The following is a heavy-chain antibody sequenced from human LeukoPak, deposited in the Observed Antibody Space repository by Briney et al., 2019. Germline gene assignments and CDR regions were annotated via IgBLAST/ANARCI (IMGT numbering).Heavy chain of an antibody. CDR1: GFAFRTYG. CDR2: ISYDGSET. D-gene: IGHD3-10*01. J-gene: IGHJ6*02. CDR3: AKDRGGTMVRGVYYYYGMDD. Sequence: GRSLRLSCAASGFAFRTYGMHWVRQAPGKGLEWVAVISYDGSETHNAGSVKGRFAISRDNSKNMLYLEMNSLRTEDTVVYYCAKDRGGTMVRGVYYYYGMDDWGQGTTVTVSS. V-gene: IGHV3-30*18.